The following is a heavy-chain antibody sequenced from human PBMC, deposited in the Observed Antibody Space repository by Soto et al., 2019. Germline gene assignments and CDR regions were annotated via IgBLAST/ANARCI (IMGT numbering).Heavy chain of an antibody. Sequence: GASVKVSCKASGDTFNTYTFSWVRQAPGQGLEWMGGVLPLFGTANYARNFQGRITISADESTTTAYLELSSLRPEDTAVYYCAREDQRGGYNYGYGRRGRGALDYWG. CDR3: AREDQRGGYNYGYGRRGRGALDY. J-gene: IGHJ4*01. V-gene: IGHV1-69*13. D-gene: IGHD5-18*01. CDR1: GDTFNTYT. CDR2: VLPLFGTA.